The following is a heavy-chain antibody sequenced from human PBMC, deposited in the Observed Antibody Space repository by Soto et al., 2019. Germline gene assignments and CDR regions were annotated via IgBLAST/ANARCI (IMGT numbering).Heavy chain of an antibody. V-gene: IGHV4-4*02. Sequence: PSETLSLTCAVSGASISSTNYWSWVRQPPGKGLEWIGEIYHSGTTNYSPSLESRVTISVDKSKNQFSLKLYSLTAADTAVYYCARGFLDYSNYGSLYSWFDPWGQGTLVTVSS. J-gene: IGHJ5*02. D-gene: IGHD4-4*01. CDR2: IYHSGTT. CDR3: ARGFLDYSNYGSLYSWFDP. CDR1: GASISSTNY.